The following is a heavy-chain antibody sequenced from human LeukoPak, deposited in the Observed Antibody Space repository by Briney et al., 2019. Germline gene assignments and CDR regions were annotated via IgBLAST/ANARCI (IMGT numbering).Heavy chain of an antibody. CDR2: TNHSGST. CDR1: GGSFRGYY. D-gene: IGHD5-24*01. V-gene: IGHV4-34*01. Sequence: SETLSLTCAVYGGSFRGYYWSWIRQPPGKGLEWIGETNHSGSTNYNPSLKSRVTISVDTSKNQFSLKLSSVTAADTAVYYCARLAQRWLPYYYYYMDVWGKGTTVTISS. CDR3: ARLAQRWLPYYYYYMDV. J-gene: IGHJ6*03.